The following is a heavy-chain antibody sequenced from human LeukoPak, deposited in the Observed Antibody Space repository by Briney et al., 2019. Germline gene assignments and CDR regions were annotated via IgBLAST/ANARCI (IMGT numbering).Heavy chain of an antibody. J-gene: IGHJ3*02. Sequence: PGGSLRLSCAASGFRFADYDMNWVRQVPGKGLEWVSGIDYNGLSARYATSVEGRFFISRDNAKNSLYLQMNSLRAEDMALYYCARDDYGTASLHPFEIWGQGTMITFFS. D-gene: IGHD4-17*01. CDR1: GFRFADYD. CDR2: IDYNGLSA. CDR3: ARDDYGTASLHPFEI. V-gene: IGHV3-20*04.